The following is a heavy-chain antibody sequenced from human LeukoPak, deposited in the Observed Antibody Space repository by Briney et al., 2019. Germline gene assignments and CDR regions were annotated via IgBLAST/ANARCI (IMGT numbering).Heavy chain of an antibody. CDR2: IYHSGST. V-gene: IGHV4-30-2*01. D-gene: IGHD3-22*01. CDR3: ARTNVITTLYFDY. J-gene: IGHJ4*02. Sequence: SETLSLTCAVSGGSISSGGYSWSWLRQPPGKGLEWIGYIYHSGSTYYNPSLKSRVTISVDRSKNQFSLKLSSVTAADTAVYYCARTNVITTLYFDYWGQGTLVTVSS. CDR1: GGSISSGGYS.